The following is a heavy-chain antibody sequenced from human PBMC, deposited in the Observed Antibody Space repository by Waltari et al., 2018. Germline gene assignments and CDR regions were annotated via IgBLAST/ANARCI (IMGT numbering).Heavy chain of an antibody. CDR3: ARLPISLGVGSVFDI. D-gene: IGHD2-15*01. V-gene: IGHV4-39*01. CDR1: GGSISSSNYY. J-gene: IGHJ3*02. Sequence: QMQLQEAAPGLVKPSEPLSLPCTVAGGSISSSNYYWGWIRQLPGKGLEWIGNIYYSGSTYYKPSLKSRLTISVDTSKNQFSLNLRSVTTADTAVYYCARLPISLGVGSVFDIWGQGTMVTVSS. CDR2: IYYSGST.